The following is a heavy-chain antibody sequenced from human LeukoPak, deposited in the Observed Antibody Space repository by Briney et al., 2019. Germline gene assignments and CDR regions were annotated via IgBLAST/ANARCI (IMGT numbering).Heavy chain of an antibody. Sequence: SVKVSCKASGGTFSSYAMSWVRQAPGQGLEWMGGIIPILGTANYAQKFQGRVTITTDESTSTAYMELSSLRSEDTAVYYCASFGAGTSGYYYYMDVWGKGTTVTVSS. J-gene: IGHJ6*03. CDR1: GGTFSSYA. V-gene: IGHV1-69*05. CDR2: IIPILGTA. D-gene: IGHD6-13*01. CDR3: ASFGAGTSGYYYYMDV.